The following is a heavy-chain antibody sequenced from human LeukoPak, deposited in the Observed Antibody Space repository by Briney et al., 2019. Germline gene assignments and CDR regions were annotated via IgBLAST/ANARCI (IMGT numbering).Heavy chain of an antibody. D-gene: IGHD6-19*01. CDR3: ARDIAVAGTFFDYYYGMDV. V-gene: IGHV3-53*01. CDR2: IYSGGST. J-gene: IGHJ6*02. CDR1: GFTFSSYA. Sequence: GGSLRLSCAASGFTFSSYAMSWVRQAPGEGLEWVSVIYSGGSTYYADSVKGRLTISRDNSKNTLYLQMNSLRAEDTAVYYCARDIAVAGTFFDYYYGMDVWGQGTTVTVSS.